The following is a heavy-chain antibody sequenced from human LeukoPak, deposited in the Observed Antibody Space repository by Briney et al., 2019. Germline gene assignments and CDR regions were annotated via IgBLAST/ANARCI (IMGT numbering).Heavy chain of an antibody. Sequence: SQTLSLTCTVSGGSISSGSYYWSWIRQPAGKGLEWIGRIYTSGSTNYNPSLKSRVTISVDTSKNQFSLKLSSVTAADTAVYYCARVGFTYYYDSSGYYYVLPDAFDIWGQGTMVTVSS. CDR1: GGSISSGSYY. CDR3: ARVGFTYYYDSSGYYYVLPDAFDI. J-gene: IGHJ3*02. D-gene: IGHD3-22*01. CDR2: IYTSGST. V-gene: IGHV4-61*02.